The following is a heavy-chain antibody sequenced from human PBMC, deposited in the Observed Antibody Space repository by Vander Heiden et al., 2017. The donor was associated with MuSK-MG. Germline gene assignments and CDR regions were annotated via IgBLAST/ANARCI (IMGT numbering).Heavy chain of an antibody. J-gene: IGHJ4*01. V-gene: IGHV3-48*01. CDR3: ARQRYSPKALVD. D-gene: IGHD6-13*01. CDR2: ISSSSSTI. CDR1: GFTFSSYS. Sequence: EVQLVESGGGLVQPGGSLRLSCAASGFTFSSYSMNWVRQAPGKGLEWVSYISSSSSTIYYADSVKGRFTISRDNAKNSLYLQMNSLRAEDTAVYYGARQRYSPKALVDWGHGTLGPGSS.